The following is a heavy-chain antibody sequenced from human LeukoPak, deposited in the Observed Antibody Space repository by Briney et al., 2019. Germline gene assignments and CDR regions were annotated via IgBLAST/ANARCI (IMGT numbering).Heavy chain of an antibody. Sequence: GGSLRLSCAASGFTFSSYGMHWVRQAPGKGQEWVEVIWYDGSNKYYADSVKGRFTISRDNSKNTLYLQMNSLRAEDTAVYYCARDHYDILTGFYENYYYYGMDVWGQGTTVTVSS. CDR3: ARDHYDILTGFYENYYYYGMDV. CDR2: IWYDGSNK. D-gene: IGHD3-9*01. V-gene: IGHV3-33*01. J-gene: IGHJ6*02. CDR1: GFTFSSYG.